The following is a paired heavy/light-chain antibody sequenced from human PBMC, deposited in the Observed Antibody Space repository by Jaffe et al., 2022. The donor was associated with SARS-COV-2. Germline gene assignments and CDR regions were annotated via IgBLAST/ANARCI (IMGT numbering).Light chain of an antibody. Sequence: EIVLTQSPGTLFLSPGDRATLSCRASQSLSSSSLAWYQHKPGQAPRLLIYDASRRATGIPDRFSGGGSGTDFTLTISRLEPEDFVVYYCQQCGVSPYSFGQGTKLEIK. V-gene: IGKV3-20*01. CDR3: QQCGVSPYS. CDR2: DAS. CDR1: QSLSSSS. J-gene: IGKJ2*03.
Heavy chain of an antibody. J-gene: IGHJ6*02. CDR3: ARMETIVVERAAFYYSYGLDV. CDR2: IFSNDEK. V-gene: IGHV2-26*01. Sequence: QVTLKESGPVLVKPTETLTLTCTVSGFSLSNAIGNGRMGVSWIRQPPGKALEWLAHIFSNDEKSYSTSLKTRLTISKDTSKSQVVLTMTNMDPVDTATYFCARMETIVVERAAFYYSYGLDVWGQGTTVTVSS. CDR1: GFSLSNAIGNGRMG. D-gene: IGHD2-2*01.